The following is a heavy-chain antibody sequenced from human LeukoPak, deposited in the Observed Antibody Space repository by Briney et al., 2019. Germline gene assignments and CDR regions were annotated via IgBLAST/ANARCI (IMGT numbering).Heavy chain of an antibody. Sequence: PSETLSLTCTVSGGSISSYYWSWIRQPPGKGLEWIGYIYYSGSTNYNPSLKSRVTISVDTSKNQFSLKLSSVTAADTAVYYCARSIAAPLDWFDPWGQGTLVTVSS. V-gene: IGHV4-59*01. CDR3: ARSIAAPLDWFDP. CDR1: GGSISSYY. J-gene: IGHJ5*02. CDR2: IYYSGST. D-gene: IGHD6-13*01.